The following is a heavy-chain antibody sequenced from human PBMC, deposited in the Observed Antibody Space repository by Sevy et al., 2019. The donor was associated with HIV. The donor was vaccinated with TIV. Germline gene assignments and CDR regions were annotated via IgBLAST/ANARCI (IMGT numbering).Heavy chain of an antibody. Sequence: GGSLLSCAASGLTLSYAWMNWVRQAPGKGLEWVGHIKSESDGGTTDFATPVKGRFIISRDDSKNTLYLQMNSLKTGDTALYYCTARNFDFWGRGTLVTVSS. J-gene: IGHJ4*02. CDR3: TARNFDF. V-gene: IGHV3-15*07. CDR1: GLTLSYAW. CDR2: IKSESDGGTT.